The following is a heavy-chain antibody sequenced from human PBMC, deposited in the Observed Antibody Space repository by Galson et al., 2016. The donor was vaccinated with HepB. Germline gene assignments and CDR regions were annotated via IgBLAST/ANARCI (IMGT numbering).Heavy chain of an antibody. J-gene: IGHJ6*02. D-gene: IGHD2-2*01. CDR2: INPGNGNT. V-gene: IGHV1-3*01. CDR1: GYTFTSYA. CDR3: ARDPLNCSSTSCYDYYYYGMDV. Sequence: SVKVSCKASGYTFTSYAMHWVRQAPGRRLEWMGWINPGNGNTKYSQKFQGRVTITRDTSASTAYMELSSLRSEDTAVYYCARDPLNCSSTSCYDYYYYGMDVWGQGTTVTVSS.